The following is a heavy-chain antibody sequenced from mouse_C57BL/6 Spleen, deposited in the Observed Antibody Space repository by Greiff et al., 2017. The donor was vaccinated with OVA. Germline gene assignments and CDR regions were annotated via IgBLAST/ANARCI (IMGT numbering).Heavy chain of an antibody. V-gene: IGHV1-82*01. Sequence: QVQLQQSGPELVKPGASVKISCKASGYAFSSSWMNWVKQRPGKGLEWIGRIYPGDGDTNYNGKFKGKATLTADKSSSTAYMQLSSLTSEDSAVYFCARRGVDSSGYQDYWGQGTTLTVSS. CDR1: GYAFSSSW. CDR3: ARRGVDSSGYQDY. J-gene: IGHJ2*01. CDR2: IYPGDGDT. D-gene: IGHD3-2*02.